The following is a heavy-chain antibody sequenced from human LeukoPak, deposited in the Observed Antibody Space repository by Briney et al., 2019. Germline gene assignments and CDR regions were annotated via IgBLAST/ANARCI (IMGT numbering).Heavy chain of an antibody. D-gene: IGHD3-9*01. Sequence: GTSLKVSCKASGGTFSSYAISWVRPAPGRGLEWVGGIIPIFGTANYAQKFQSRVTITADKSTNLAYMELSSLRSEDTAVYYCARVPGYDRYFDLWGRGTLVTVSS. V-gene: IGHV1-69*06. J-gene: IGHJ2*01. CDR1: GGTFSSYA. CDR2: IIPIFGTA. CDR3: ARVPGYDRYFDL.